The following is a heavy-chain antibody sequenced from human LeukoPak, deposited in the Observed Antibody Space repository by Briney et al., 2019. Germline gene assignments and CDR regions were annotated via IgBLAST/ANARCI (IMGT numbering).Heavy chain of an antibody. CDR3: ATGYSSTWYYFDY. Sequence: KPSETLSLTCTVSGGSISSYYWTWIRQPPGKGLEWIGYIYHSGSTNYNPSLKSRVTISAGTSKDQFSLKLASVTAADTAVYYCATGYSSTWYYFDYWGQGTLVTVSS. CDR1: GGSISSYY. D-gene: IGHD6-13*01. J-gene: IGHJ4*02. CDR2: IYHSGST. V-gene: IGHV4-59*01.